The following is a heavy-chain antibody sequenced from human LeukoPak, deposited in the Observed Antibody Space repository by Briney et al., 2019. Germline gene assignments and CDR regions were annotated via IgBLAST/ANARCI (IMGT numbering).Heavy chain of an antibody. CDR2: ISAYNGRT. D-gene: IGHD1-26*01. CDR1: GYTFTSSY. J-gene: IGHJ4*02. Sequence: ASVKVSCKASGYTFTSSYINWVRQAPGQWLEWMGWISAYNGRTNYAQKFQGRVTMTTDSSTSTAYMDLTSLRSDDTAVYYCARGGTYYPCIDYWGQGTLVTVSS. CDR3: ARGGTYYPCIDY. V-gene: IGHV1-18*01.